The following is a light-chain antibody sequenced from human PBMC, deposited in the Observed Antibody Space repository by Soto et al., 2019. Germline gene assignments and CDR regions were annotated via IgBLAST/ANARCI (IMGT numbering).Light chain of an antibody. CDR3: AAWDDSLRGPV. CDR1: SSNIGRNY. Sequence: QSVLPQPPSASGTPGQRVTISCSGSSSNIGRNYVYWYQQLPGTAPKLVIYRNNQRPSGVPDRFSGSKSGTSASLAISGLRSEDEADYYCAAWDDSLRGPVFGGGTKLTVL. J-gene: IGLJ2*01. CDR2: RNN. V-gene: IGLV1-47*01.